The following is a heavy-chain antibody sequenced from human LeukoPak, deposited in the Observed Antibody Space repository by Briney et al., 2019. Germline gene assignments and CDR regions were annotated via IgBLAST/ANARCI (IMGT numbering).Heavy chain of an antibody. D-gene: IGHD2-2*01. J-gene: IGHJ4*02. V-gene: IGHV3-23*01. Sequence: GGSLRLSCAASGFTFSSYAMSWVRQAPGKGLEWVSAISGSGGSTYYADSVTGRFTLSRDNSKNTLYLQMNSLRAEDTAVYYCAKNPSLYCSSTTCYGDYWGQGTLVTVSS. CDR2: ISGSGGST. CDR1: GFTFSSYA. CDR3: AKNPSLYCSSTTCYGDY.